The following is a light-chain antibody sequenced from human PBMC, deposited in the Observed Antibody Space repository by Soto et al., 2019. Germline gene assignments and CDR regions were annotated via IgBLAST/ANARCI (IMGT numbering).Light chain of an antibody. CDR1: QSISSY. V-gene: IGKV1-39*01. CDR2: VAS. Sequence: DIQMTQSPSSLSASVGDRVTITCRASQSISSYGNWYQQKPGNAPKLLIYVASTLQSGVPSRFSGSGSGTDFTLTISSLQPEDFATYYCQQSYITPLTFGGGTKVDIK. J-gene: IGKJ4*01. CDR3: QQSYITPLT.